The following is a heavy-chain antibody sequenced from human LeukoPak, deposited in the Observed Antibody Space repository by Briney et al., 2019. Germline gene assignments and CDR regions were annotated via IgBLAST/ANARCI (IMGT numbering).Heavy chain of an antibody. D-gene: IGHD4-17*01. J-gene: IGHJ3*02. CDR1: GGTFSSYA. CDR2: IIPIFGTA. CDR3: ARGTQYGDYSDAFDI. V-gene: IGHV1-69*13. Sequence: SVKVSCKASGGTFSSYAISWVRPAPGQGLEWMGGIIPIFGTANYAQKFQGRVTITADESTSTAYMELSSLRSEDTAVYYCARGTQYGDYSDAFDIWGQGTMVTVSS.